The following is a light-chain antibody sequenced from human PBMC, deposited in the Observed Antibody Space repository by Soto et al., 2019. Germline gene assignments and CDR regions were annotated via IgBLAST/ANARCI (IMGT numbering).Light chain of an antibody. J-gene: IGKJ1*01. Sequence: IQLTQSPSSLSASVGDRVTITCRADQGISSYLAWYQQKPGKAPKLLIYAASTLQSGVPSRFSGSGSGTDFILTITSLQPEDFATYYCHQSFTTLWTFGQGTKVDIK. V-gene: IGKV1-39*01. CDR3: HQSFTTLWT. CDR1: QGISSY. CDR2: AAS.